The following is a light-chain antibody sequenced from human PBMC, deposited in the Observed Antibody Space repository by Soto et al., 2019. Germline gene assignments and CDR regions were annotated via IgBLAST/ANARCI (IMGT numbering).Light chain of an antibody. CDR3: QSFDSSDQV. CDR2: EDN. V-gene: IGLV6-57*01. Sequence: NFMLTQPHSVSESPGKTVTISCTRSXGSIXSNYVQWYQQRPGSSPTTVIYEDNQRPSGVPDRFSGSIDSSSNSASLTISGLKTEDEADYYCQSFDSSDQVFGGGTKLTVL. CDR1: XGSIXSNY. J-gene: IGLJ3*02.